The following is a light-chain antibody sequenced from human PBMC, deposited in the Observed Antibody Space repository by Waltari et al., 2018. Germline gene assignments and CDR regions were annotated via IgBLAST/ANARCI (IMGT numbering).Light chain of an antibody. CDR1: QSVISSFNNKNY. J-gene: IGKJ1*01. CDR2: GVS. V-gene: IGKV4-1*01. CDR3: QQYSATPPT. Sequence: DIVMTQSPDSLAVSLGERATINCKSSQSVISSFNNKNYLTWFQQKAGEPPKLLIHGVSTRESGVPDRFSGSGSGTDFTLTISGLQAEDVAVYYCQQYSATPPTFGQGTKVEIK.